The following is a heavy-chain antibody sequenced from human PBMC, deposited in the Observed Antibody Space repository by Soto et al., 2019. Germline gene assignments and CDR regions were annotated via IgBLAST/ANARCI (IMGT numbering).Heavy chain of an antibody. V-gene: IGHV3-21*01. CDR1: GFTFSSYS. J-gene: IGHJ4*02. CDR2: ISSSSSYI. CDR3: ARDRGGGYCSGGSCYR. Sequence: GGSLRLSCAASGFTFSSYSMNWVRQAPGKGLEWVSSISSSSSYIYYADSVKGRFTISRDNAKNSLYLQMNSLRAEDTAVYYCARDRGGGYCSGGSCYRWGQGTLVTVSS. D-gene: IGHD2-15*01.